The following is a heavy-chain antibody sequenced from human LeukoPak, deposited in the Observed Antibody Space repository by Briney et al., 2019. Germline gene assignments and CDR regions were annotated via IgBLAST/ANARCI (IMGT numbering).Heavy chain of an antibody. CDR2: IKQDGSET. D-gene: IGHD3-3*01. CDR1: EFTFSHHW. Sequence: GGSLRLSCAASEFTFSHHWMTWVRQAPGKGLELVANIKQDGSETYYVDSVKGRFTISRDNAKNSLDMQMNSLRAEDTAVYYCARAEPYYDFWSGPSGFQFDYWGQGTLVTVSS. J-gene: IGHJ4*02. V-gene: IGHV3-7*01. CDR3: ARAEPYYDFWSGPSGFQFDY.